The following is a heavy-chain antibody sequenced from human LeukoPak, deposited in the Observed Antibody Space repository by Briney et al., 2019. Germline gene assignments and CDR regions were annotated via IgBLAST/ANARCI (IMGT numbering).Heavy chain of an antibody. V-gene: IGHV3-9*01. CDR1: GFTFDDYA. J-gene: IGHJ4*02. D-gene: IGHD6-13*01. CDR3: AKAPGAGYSSSWFDY. Sequence: PGGSLRLSCAASGFTFDDYAMHWVRQAPGKGLEWVSGICWNSGSIGYADSVKGRFTISRDNAKNSLYLQMNSLRAEDTALYYCAKAPGAGYSSSWFDYWGQGTLVTVSP. CDR2: ICWNSGSI.